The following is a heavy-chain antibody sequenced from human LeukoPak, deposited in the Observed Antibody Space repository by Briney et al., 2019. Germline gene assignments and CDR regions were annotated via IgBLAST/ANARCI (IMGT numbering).Heavy chain of an antibody. J-gene: IGHJ5*02. V-gene: IGHV3-74*01. CDR3: ARDHGEGFGEFLFP. Sequence: PGGSLRLSCAASGFTFSVYGMHWVRQAPGKGLVWVSRINSDGSSTSYADSVKGRFTISRDNAKNTLFLQMNSLRVEDTAVYYCARDHGEGFGEFLFPWGQGTLVTVSS. D-gene: IGHD3-10*01. CDR2: INSDGSST. CDR1: GFTFSVYG.